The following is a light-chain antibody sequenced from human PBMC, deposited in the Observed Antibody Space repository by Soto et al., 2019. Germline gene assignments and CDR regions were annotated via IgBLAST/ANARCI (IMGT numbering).Light chain of an antibody. CDR3: QQLSGFPRYT. CDR2: AAS. Sequence: DIQLTQSPSILSASVGDRVTITCRASQGISNLLAWYQQKPGKAPKVLIYAASTLQSGVPSRYSGSGSGTEFTLAISSLQPEDFATYYCQQLSGFPRYTFGQGTTLEI. CDR1: QGISNL. J-gene: IGKJ2*01. V-gene: IGKV1-9*01.